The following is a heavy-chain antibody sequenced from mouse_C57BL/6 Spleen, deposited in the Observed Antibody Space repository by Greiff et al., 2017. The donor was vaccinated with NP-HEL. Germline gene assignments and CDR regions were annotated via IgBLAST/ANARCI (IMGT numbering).Heavy chain of an antibody. CDR3: TTGDYDSWFAY. CDR2: IDPEDGDT. CDR1: GFNIKDYY. V-gene: IGHV14-1*01. D-gene: IGHD2-4*01. Sequence: DVQLQESGAELVRPGASVKLSCTASGFNIKDYYMHWVKQRPEQGLEWIGRIDPEDGDTEYAPKFQGKATMTADTSSNTAYLQLSSLTSEDTAVYYCTTGDYDSWFAYWGQGTLVTVSA. J-gene: IGHJ3*01.